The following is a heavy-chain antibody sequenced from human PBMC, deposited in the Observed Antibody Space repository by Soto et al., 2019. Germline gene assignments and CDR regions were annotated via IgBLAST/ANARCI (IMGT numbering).Heavy chain of an antibody. CDR2: IIPIFGTA. CDR1: GGTFSSYA. J-gene: IGHJ6*03. D-gene: IGHD2-15*01. V-gene: IGHV1-69*13. CDR3: ARGGRYCSGGSCYPYYYYYMDV. Sequence: ASVKVSCKASGGTFSSYAISWVRQAPGQGLEWMGGIIPIFGTANYAQKFQGRVTITADESTSTAYMELSSLRSEDTAVYYCARGGRYCSGGSCYPYYYYYMDVWGKGTTVTVSS.